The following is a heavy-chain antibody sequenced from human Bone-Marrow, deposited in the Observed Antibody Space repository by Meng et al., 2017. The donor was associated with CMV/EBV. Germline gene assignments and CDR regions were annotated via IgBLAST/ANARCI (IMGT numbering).Heavy chain of an antibody. V-gene: IGHV1-2*02. J-gene: IGHJ5*02. CDR1: GENDIDHF. Sequence: ATGENDIDHFMHGGRQAHGQGLEWMGWINHNDEEKSYAQKLKGRVTMTRDKSITTVYMDLNRLTSDDTALYYCGRGVGSIDPRFDPWGQGTLVTVSS. CDR2: INHNDEEK. D-gene: IGHD1-26*01. CDR3: GRGVGSIDPRFDP.